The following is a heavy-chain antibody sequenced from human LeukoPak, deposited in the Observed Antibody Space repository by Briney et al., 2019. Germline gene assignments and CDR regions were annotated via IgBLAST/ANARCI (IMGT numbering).Heavy chain of an antibody. CDR3: ARDGIRGPMDY. D-gene: IGHD3-10*01. CDR1: GYSISSGYY. J-gene: IGHJ4*02. CDR2: IFQSGSS. Sequence: SETLSLTCTVSGYSISSGYYWGWIRQPPGKGLEWIGSIFQSGSSYYNPSLKIRVSISVDTSKNQLSLKLSSVTAADTGVYYCARDGIRGPMDYWGQGTLVTVSS. V-gene: IGHV4-38-2*02.